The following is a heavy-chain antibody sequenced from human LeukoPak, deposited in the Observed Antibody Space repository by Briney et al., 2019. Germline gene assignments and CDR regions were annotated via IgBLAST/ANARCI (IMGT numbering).Heavy chain of an antibody. CDR1: GFTFSSYA. D-gene: IGHD1-20*01. Sequence: PGGSLRLSCAASGFTFSSYAMSWVRQAPGKGLEWVSAISGSGGSTYYADSVKGRFTISRDNSKNTLYLQMNSLRAEDTAVYYCAKVTGIKGAGPYYFDYWGQGTPVTVSS. CDR2: ISGSGGST. CDR3: AKVTGIKGAGPYYFDY. J-gene: IGHJ4*02. V-gene: IGHV3-23*01.